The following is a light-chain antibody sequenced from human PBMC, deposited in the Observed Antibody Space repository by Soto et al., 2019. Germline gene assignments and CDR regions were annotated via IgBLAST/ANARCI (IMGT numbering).Light chain of an antibody. J-gene: IGKJ5*01. CDR3: QQYGSPPIT. Sequence: EIVLTQSPGTLSLSPGERATLSCRASQSVSSSFVAWFQQKPGRAPRLLMSGTSNRATGTPDRFSGSGSGTDFTLTISRLEPEDFAVYYCQQYGSPPITFGQGTRLEIK. V-gene: IGKV3-20*01. CDR1: QSVSSSF. CDR2: GTS.